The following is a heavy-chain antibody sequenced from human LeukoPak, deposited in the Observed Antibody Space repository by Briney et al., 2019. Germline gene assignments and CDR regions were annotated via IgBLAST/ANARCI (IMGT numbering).Heavy chain of an antibody. CDR1: GFSISSYY. CDR2: IYYTGTT. Sequence: SESLSLTCNVSGFSISSYYWNWIRQPPGKGLEWVGNIYYTGTTNYNPSLMSRVTIAVDTSKNQISLKLSSVTAADTAVFYCASVSRFGEFYPLYYWGQGTLVTVSS. D-gene: IGHD3-10*01. J-gene: IGHJ4*02. V-gene: IGHV4-59*01. CDR3: ASVSRFGEFYPLYY.